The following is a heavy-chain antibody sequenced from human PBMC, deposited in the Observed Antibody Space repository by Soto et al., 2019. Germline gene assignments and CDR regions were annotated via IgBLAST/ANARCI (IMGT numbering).Heavy chain of an antibody. J-gene: IGHJ5*02. V-gene: IGHV3-30*18. D-gene: IGHD2-21*01. CDR2: ISYDGSNK. Sequence: GGSLSLSCAASAFTFSSYGMHCVRQAPGKGLEWVAVISYDGSNKYYADSVKGRFIISIDNSKHTPYLQMTSLRAEDTAVYYCEKALRPYSLDPWGQGNLVTVSS. CDR3: EKALRPYSLDP. CDR1: AFTFSSYG.